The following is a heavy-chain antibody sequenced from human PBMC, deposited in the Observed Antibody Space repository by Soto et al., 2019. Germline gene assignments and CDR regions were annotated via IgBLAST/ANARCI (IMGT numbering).Heavy chain of an antibody. Sequence: VQLQASSPGLVKPSETLSLTCSSSGGSVNTGSYYWSWIRQSPGRGLEWIGYVYYSGSTKYNPSPKSRVTISVDTSQNQRSLKLTSGTAADADVYSGPRKPISRSACNPSSRYIDLGGRGTLFTVSS. D-gene: IGHD2-15*01. CDR1: GGSVNTGSYY. J-gene: IGHJ2*01. V-gene: IGHV4-61*01. CDR2: VYYSGST. CDR3: PRKPISRSACNPSSRYIDL.